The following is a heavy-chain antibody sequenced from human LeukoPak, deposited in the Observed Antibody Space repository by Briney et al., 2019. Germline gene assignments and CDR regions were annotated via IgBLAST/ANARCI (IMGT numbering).Heavy chain of an antibody. V-gene: IGHV3-30*02. J-gene: IGHJ4*02. CDR1: GFTFSSYG. CDR2: IRYDGSNK. Sequence: GGSLRLSCAASGFTFSSYGMHWVHQAPGKGLEWVAFIRYDGSNKYYADSVKGRFTISRDNSKNTLYLQMNSLRAEDTAVYYCAKALHGSGLNLFDYWGQGTLVTVSS. CDR3: AKALHGSGLNLFDY. D-gene: IGHD3-10*01.